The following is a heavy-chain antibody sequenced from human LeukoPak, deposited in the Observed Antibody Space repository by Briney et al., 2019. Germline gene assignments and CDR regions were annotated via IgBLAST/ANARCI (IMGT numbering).Heavy chain of an antibody. CDR3: ARDRPNYYGSDGHYYRRDGDY. CDR1: GYTFTSYG. V-gene: IGHV1-18*01. CDR2: ISAYNGNT. D-gene: IGHD3-22*01. Sequence: ASVKVSCKASGYTFTSYGISWVRQAPGQGLEWMGSISAYNGNTNYAQKLQGRVTMTTDTSTSTAYMELRSLRSDDTAVYYCARDRPNYYGSDGHYYRRDGDYWGRGTLVSVSS. J-gene: IGHJ4*02.